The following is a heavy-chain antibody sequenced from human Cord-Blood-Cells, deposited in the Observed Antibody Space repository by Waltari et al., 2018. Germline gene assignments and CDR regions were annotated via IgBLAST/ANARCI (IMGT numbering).Heavy chain of an antibody. V-gene: IGHV4-34*01. J-gene: IGHJ6*02. D-gene: IGHD6-19*01. CDR1: GGSFSGYY. CDR3: ARGGSVAGNHYYYGMDV. Sequence: QVQLQQWGAGPLKPSETLSLTCAAYGGSFSGYYWSWICHPQGKGLEWIGEINHSGSTNYNPSLKSRVTISVDTSKNQFSLKLSSVTAADTAVYYCARGGSVAGNHYYYGMDVWGQGTTVTVSS. CDR2: INHSGST.